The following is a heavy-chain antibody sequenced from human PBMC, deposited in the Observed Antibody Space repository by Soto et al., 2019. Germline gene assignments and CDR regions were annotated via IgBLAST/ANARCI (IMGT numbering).Heavy chain of an antibody. D-gene: IGHD3-22*01. J-gene: IGHJ4*02. CDR2: IIPIFGTA. CDR3: ARSQPITMIVVGGFDY. CDR1: GGTFSSYA. V-gene: IGHV1-69*13. Sequence: ASVKVSCKASGGTFSSYAISWVRQAPGQGLEWMGGIIPIFGTANYAQKFQGRVTITADESTSTAYMELSSLRSEDTAVYYCARSQPITMIVVGGFDYWGQGTLVTVS.